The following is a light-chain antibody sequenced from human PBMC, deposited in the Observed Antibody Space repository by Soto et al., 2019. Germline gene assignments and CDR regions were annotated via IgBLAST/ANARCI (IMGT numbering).Light chain of an antibody. Sequence: EIVLTQSPGTLSFSPGERATLSCRASQSVSSSYLAWYQQKPGQAPRLLIYGASSRATGIPDRFSGSGSGTAFTLTISRLEPEDFAVYYCQQYGSSLTWTFGQGTKVDIK. V-gene: IGKV3-20*01. J-gene: IGKJ1*01. CDR2: GAS. CDR3: QQYGSSLTWT. CDR1: QSVSSSY.